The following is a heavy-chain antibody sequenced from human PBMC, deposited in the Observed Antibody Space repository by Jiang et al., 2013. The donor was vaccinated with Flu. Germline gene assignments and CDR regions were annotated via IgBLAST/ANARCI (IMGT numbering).Heavy chain of an antibody. J-gene: IGHJ4*02. CDR2: ITGSGGYT. D-gene: IGHD1-14*01. CDR3: AKHRGITVRIAPDY. CDR1: GFTFSSYA. V-gene: IGHV3-23*01. Sequence: ALVQPGGSLRLSCAASGFTFSSYAMSWVRQAPGKGLEWVAGITGSGGYTYHADSVKGRFTTSSDNSENTVHLQMNSLRVEDTAVYYCAKHRGITVRIAPDYWGPGTLVTVSS.